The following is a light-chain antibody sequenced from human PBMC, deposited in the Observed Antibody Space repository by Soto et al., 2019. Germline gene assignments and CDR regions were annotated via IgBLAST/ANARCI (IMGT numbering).Light chain of an antibody. CDR2: TAS. J-gene: IGKJ2*01. Sequence: DIQMTQSPSSLSASVGDRVTITCRASQSISTSLHWYQQKPGNAPQLLIYTASSLQREVPSRFSGSGSGTNFTLTISSLQPPDFAIYYCQQSHNTPYTFGQGTNLE. V-gene: IGKV1-39*01. CDR1: QSISTS. CDR3: QQSHNTPYT.